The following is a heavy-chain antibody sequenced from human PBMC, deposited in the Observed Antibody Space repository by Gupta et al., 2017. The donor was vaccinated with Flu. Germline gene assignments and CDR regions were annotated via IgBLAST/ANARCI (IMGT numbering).Heavy chain of an antibody. D-gene: IGHD3-16*01. J-gene: IGHJ4*02. V-gene: IGHV1-46*01. CDR2: MNPSGGFT. CDR1: GYSFTSYY. CDR3: ARGFNEWGSHRQAPSFDY. Sequence: QVQLVQSGAEVKKPGASVRVSCKASGYSFTSYYMQWVRQAPGRGCEWLGIMNPSGGFTGSAQKFQDRVTMTRDTSTSTVYMELSSLRSDDTAVYYCARGFNEWGSHRQAPSFDYWGQGTLVTVSS.